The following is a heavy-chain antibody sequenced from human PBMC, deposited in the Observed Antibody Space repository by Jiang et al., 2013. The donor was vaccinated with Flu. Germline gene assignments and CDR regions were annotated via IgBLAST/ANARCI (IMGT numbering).Heavy chain of an antibody. V-gene: IGHV4-30-4*08. CDR3: ARRNDNTMGAFDM. J-gene: IGHJ3*02. CDR1: GGSISSGDYY. Sequence: GSGLVKPSQTLSLTCTVSGGSISSGDYYWSWIRQPPGKGLEWVGYMYNSGSTYYNPSLKSRVTMSVDTSNNQFSLKLKSVTAADTAVYYCARRNDNTMGAFDMWGQGTTVTVSS. CDR2: MYNSGST. D-gene: IGHD1-1*01.